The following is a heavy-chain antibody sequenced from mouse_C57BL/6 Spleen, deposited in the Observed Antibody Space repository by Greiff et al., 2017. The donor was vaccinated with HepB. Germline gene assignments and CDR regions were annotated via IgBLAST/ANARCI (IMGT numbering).Heavy chain of an antibody. CDR1: GFSLTSYG. V-gene: IGHV2-6*01. D-gene: IGHD1-1*01. J-gene: IGHJ3*01. Sequence: VKLMESGPGLVAPSQSLSITCTVSGFSLTSYGVDWVRQSPGKGLEWLGVIWGVGSTNYNSALKSRLSISKDNSKSQVFLKMNSLQTDDTAMYYCASYYGSSFAYWGQGTLVTVSA. CDR3: ASYYGSSFAY. CDR2: IWGVGST.